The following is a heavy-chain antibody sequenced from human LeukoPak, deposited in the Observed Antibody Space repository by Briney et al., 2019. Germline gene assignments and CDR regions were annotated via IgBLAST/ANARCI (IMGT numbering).Heavy chain of an antibody. V-gene: IGHV1-8*01. CDR3: ARVAYRPGGFDP. Sequence: GASVKVSCKASGYTFTSYDINWVRQATGQGLEWMGWMNPNSGNTGYAQKFQGRVTMTRNTSISTAYRELSSLRSEDTAVYYCARVAYRPGGFDPWGQGTLVTVSS. CDR1: GYTFTSYD. CDR2: MNPNSGNT. D-gene: IGHD4-11*01. J-gene: IGHJ5*02.